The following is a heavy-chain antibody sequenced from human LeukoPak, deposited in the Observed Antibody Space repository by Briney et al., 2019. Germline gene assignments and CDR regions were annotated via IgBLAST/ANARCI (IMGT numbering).Heavy chain of an antibody. Sequence: GSLRLSCAASGFTFSNYWMSWVRQAPGKGLEWVANIKQDGSDKYYLDSVKGRFTISRDNAKNSLYLQMNSLRAEDTAVYYCARDYYDSSGYTLRANWGQGTLVTVSS. CDR2: IKQDGSDK. CDR1: GFTFSNYW. V-gene: IGHV3-7*01. J-gene: IGHJ4*02. D-gene: IGHD3-22*01. CDR3: ARDYYDSSGYTLRAN.